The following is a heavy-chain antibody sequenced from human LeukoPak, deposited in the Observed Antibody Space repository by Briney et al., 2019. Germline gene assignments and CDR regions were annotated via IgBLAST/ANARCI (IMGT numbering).Heavy chain of an antibody. CDR1: GYSFTSYW. V-gene: IGHV5-51*01. J-gene: IGHJ4*02. Sequence: GESLKISCKGSGYSFTSYWIGWVRQMPGKGLEWMGIIYPGDSDTRYSPSFQGQVTISADKSISTAYLQWSSLKASDTAMYYCARQSNYYGSGSYYKEGANDYWGQGTLVTVSS. CDR3: ARQSNYYGSGSYYKEGANDY. D-gene: IGHD3-10*01. CDR2: IYPGDSDT.